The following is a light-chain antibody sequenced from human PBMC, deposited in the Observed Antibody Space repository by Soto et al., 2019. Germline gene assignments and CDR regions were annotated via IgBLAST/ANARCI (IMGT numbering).Light chain of an antibody. CDR2: AAS. CDR3: QQSYSTPRT. CDR1: QSISSY. Sequence: DIQMTQSPSSLSASVGDRVTITCRASQSISSYLNWYQQKPGKAPKLLIYAASSLQSGVPSRFSGSGSGTDFTLTNSSLQPEYFATYYCQQSYSTPRTFGQGTKRAIK. V-gene: IGKV1-39*01. J-gene: IGKJ2*01.